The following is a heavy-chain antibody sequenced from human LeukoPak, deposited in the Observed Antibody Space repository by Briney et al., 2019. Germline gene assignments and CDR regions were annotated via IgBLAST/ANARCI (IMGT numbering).Heavy chain of an antibody. CDR3: TTDGYYYDSSGYYAPFDY. V-gene: IGHV3-15*01. D-gene: IGHD3-22*01. CDR2: IKSKTDGGTT. Sequence: GGSLRLSCAASGFTFSNAWMSWVRQAPGKGLEWVGRIKSKTDGGTTDYAAPVKGRFTISRDDSKNTLYLQTNSLKTEDTAVYYCTTDGYYYDSSGYYAPFDYWGQGTLVTVSS. J-gene: IGHJ4*02. CDR1: GFTFSNAW.